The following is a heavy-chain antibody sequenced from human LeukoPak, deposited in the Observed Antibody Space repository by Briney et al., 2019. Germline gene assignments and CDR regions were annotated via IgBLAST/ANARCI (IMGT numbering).Heavy chain of an antibody. Sequence: PGGSLRLSCAASGFTFSSYAMHWVRQGPGKGLEWVSCISSASGIIHYADSVKGRFTISRDNAKNSLYLQMNSLRDEDTAVYYCARPPAGGGDYLDAIGYWGQGTLVSVSS. D-gene: IGHD2-21*02. CDR2: ISSASGII. CDR3: ARPPAGGGDYLDAIGY. V-gene: IGHV3-48*02. CDR1: GFTFSSYA. J-gene: IGHJ4*02.